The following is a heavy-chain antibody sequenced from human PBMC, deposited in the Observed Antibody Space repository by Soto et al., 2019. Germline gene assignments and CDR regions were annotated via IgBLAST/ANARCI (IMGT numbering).Heavy chain of an antibody. V-gene: IGHV3-21*01. CDR1: GFTFNTYD. D-gene: IGHD2-21*01. J-gene: IGHJ5*02. CDR2: ITTSSAYI. CDR3: VRSGTARLLRHSWFDT. Sequence: EVQLVESGGGLVKPGGSLRLSCAASGFTFNTYDMNWVRQAPGKGLEWVSSITTSSAYIYYADSLKGRITISRDNAKNPLFRQMNSLRAEDTAVYYCVRSGTARLLRHSWFDTWGQGTLVTVSS.